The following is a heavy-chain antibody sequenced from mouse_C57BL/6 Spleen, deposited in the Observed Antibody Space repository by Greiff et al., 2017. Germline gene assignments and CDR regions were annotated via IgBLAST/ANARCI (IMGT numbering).Heavy chain of an antibody. CDR3: ARELLGDYAMDY. CDR1: GYSITSGYY. V-gene: IGHV3-6*01. Sequence: VQLKESGPGLVKPSQSLSLTCSVTGYSITSGYYWNWIRQFPGNKLEWMGYISYDGSNNYNPSLKNRISITRDTSKNQFFLKLNSVTTEDTATYYCARELLGDYAMDYWGQGTSVTVSS. D-gene: IGHD2-1*01. CDR2: ISYDGSN. J-gene: IGHJ4*01.